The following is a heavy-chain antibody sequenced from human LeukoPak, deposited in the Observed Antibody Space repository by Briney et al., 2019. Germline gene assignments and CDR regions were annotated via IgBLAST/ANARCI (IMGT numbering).Heavy chain of an antibody. J-gene: IGHJ4*02. Sequence: GGSLRLSCAASGFTFSSYWMSWVRQAPGKGLEWVANIKQDGSEKYYVDSVKGRFTISRYNAKNSLYLQMNSLRAEDTAVYYCARDGGRPYIVVVPAAIKGFDYWGQGTLVTVSS. V-gene: IGHV3-7*01. CDR3: ARDGGRPYIVVVPAAIKGFDY. CDR2: IKQDGSEK. D-gene: IGHD2-2*02. CDR1: GFTFSSYW.